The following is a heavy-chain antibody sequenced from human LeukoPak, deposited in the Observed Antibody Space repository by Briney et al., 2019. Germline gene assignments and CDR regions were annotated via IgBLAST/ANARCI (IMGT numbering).Heavy chain of an antibody. CDR2: IYYSGST. Sequence: SETLSLTCTVSGGSISSYYWSWIRQPPGKGQEWIGYIYYSGSTYYNPSLKSRVTISVDTSKNQFPLKLSSVTAADTAVYYCARGYRIQLWFDAFDIWGQGTMVTVSS. CDR1: GGSISSYY. CDR3: ARGYRIQLWFDAFDI. J-gene: IGHJ3*02. D-gene: IGHD5-18*01. V-gene: IGHV4-59*12.